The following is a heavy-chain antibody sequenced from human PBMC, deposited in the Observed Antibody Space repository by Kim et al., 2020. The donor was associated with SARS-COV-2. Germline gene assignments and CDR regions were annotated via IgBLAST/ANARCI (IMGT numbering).Heavy chain of an antibody. D-gene: IGHD4-17*01. CDR1: GFTFSSYA. J-gene: IGHJ4*02. CDR3: AKPAHYGGNTAFDY. Sequence: GGSLRLSCAASGFTFSSYAMSWVRQAPGKGLEWVSLIYSGGSSTYYADSVKGRFTISRDNSKNTLYLQMNSLRAEDTAVYYCAKPAHYGGNTAFDYWGQGTLVTVSS. V-gene: IGHV3-23*03. CDR2: IYSGGSST.